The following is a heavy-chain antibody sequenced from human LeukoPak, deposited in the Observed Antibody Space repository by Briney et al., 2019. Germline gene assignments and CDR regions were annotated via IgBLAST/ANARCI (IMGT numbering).Heavy chain of an antibody. CDR3: ARVNFNPDY. D-gene: IGHD1-14*01. CDR2: VHHSGST. Sequence: SETLSLTCSVSGYSINRGYHWGWVRQPPGRGLEWIASVHHSGSTYYNPSLKSRLAISADTSKNQFSLKLDSVTAADTAVYSCARVNFNPDYWGQGTLVTVSS. J-gene: IGHJ4*02. V-gene: IGHV4-38-2*02. CDR1: GYSINRGYH.